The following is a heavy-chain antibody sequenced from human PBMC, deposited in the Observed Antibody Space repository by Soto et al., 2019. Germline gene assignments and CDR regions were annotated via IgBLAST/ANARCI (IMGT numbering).Heavy chain of an antibody. CDR3: AKDIELRTDPNWFDP. J-gene: IGHJ5*02. Sequence: EVQLLESGGGLVQPGGSLRLSCAASGFTFSSYAMSWVRQAPGKGLEWVSAISGSGGSTYYADSVKGRFTISRDYSKNTLYLQMNSLRAEDTAVYYCAKDIELRTDPNWFDPWGQGTLVTVSS. V-gene: IGHV3-23*01. CDR2: ISGSGGST. D-gene: IGHD2-15*01. CDR1: GFTFSSYA.